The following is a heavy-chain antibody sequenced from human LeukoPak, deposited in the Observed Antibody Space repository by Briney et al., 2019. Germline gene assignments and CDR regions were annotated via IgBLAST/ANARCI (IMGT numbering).Heavy chain of an antibody. D-gene: IGHD2-2*01. CDR3: ARVAVVPAATVWAFDI. CDR2: IIPIFGTA. V-gene: IGHV1-69*01. Sequence: SVKVSSKASGGTFSTYAISWVRQAPGQGLEWMGGIIPIFGTANYAQKFQGRVTITADESTSTVYMELSSLRSEDTAVYYCARVAVVPAATVWAFDIWGQGTMVTVSS. J-gene: IGHJ3*02. CDR1: GGTFSTYA.